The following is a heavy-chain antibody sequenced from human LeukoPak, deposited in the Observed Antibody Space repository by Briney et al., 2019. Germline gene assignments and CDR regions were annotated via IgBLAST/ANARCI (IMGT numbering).Heavy chain of an antibody. CDR2: ITSNGGYT. CDR3: ARAAARSWPDY. D-gene: IGHD6-13*01. Sequence: GGSLRPSCAASGLTFSNYPMHWVRQAPGKGLEYVSAITSNGGYTYYANSVKGRFTISRDDSKNTLYLQMGSLRVEDMAVYYCARAAARSWPDYWGQGTLVTVSS. CDR1: GLTFSNYP. J-gene: IGHJ4*02. V-gene: IGHV3-64*01.